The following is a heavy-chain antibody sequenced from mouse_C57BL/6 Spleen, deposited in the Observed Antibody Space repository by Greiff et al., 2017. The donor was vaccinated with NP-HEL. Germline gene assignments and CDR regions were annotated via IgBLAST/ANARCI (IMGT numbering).Heavy chain of an antibody. CDR2: IHPNSGST. Sequence: VQLQQPGAELVKPGASVKLSCKASGYTFTSYWMHWVKQRPGQGLEWIGMIHPNSGSTNYNEKFKSKATLTVDKSSSTAYMQLSSLTSEDSAVYYCARYGSSYSYAMDYWGQGTSVTVSS. CDR1: GYTFTSYW. J-gene: IGHJ4*01. CDR3: ARYGSSYSYAMDY. D-gene: IGHD1-1*01. V-gene: IGHV1-64*01.